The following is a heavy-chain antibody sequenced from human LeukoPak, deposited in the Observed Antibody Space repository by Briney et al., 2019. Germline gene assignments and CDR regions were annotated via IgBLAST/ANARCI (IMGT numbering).Heavy chain of an antibody. CDR2: IYYSGST. V-gene: IGHV4-39*07. CDR1: GGSISSSSYY. J-gene: IGHJ5*02. D-gene: IGHD2-2*01. CDR3: ARGPAGVWYAAP. Sequence: SETLSLTCTVSGGSISSSSYYWGWIRQPPGKGLEWIGSIYYSGSTYYNPSLKSRVTISVDTSKNQFSLKLSSVTAADTAVYYCARGPAGVWYAAPWGQGTLVTVSS.